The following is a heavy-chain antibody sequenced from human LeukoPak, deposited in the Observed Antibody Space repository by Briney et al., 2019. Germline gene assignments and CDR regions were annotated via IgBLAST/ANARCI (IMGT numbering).Heavy chain of an antibody. CDR1: GFTFSSYA. Sequence: PGGPLRLSCAASGFTFSSYAMSWVRQAPGKGLEWVSAISGSGGSTYYADSVRGRFTISRDNSKNTLYPQMNSLRAEDTAVYYWAKRVPGDYFDYWGRGTVVSVSS. CDR3: AKRVPGDYFDY. CDR2: ISGSGGST. D-gene: IGHD1-14*01. V-gene: IGHV3-23*01. J-gene: IGHJ4*02.